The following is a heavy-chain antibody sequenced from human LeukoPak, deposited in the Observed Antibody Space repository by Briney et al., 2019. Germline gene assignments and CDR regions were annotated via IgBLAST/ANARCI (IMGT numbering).Heavy chain of an antibody. J-gene: IGHJ6*02. CDR3: ARLSYYDSSGYYSPGYYYYGMDV. D-gene: IGHD3-22*01. CDR1: GWSFTSYW. Sequence: GGALQISFQGAGWSFTSYWIGWGRPPPGKGGGWGGIIYPGGSDTKYSRSFQGQVTISADKSISPAYLQWSSLKASDTAMYYCARLSYYDSSGYYSPGYYYYGMDVWGQGTTVTVSS. V-gene: IGHV5-51*01. CDR2: IYPGGSDT.